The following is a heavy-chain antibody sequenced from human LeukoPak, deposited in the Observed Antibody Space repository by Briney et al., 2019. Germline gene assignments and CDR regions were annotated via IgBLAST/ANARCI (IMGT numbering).Heavy chain of an antibody. J-gene: IGHJ6*03. CDR2: IIPIFGTA. CDR3: AWSPLYDSSGYYKYYYYMDV. V-gene: IGHV1-69*13. CDR1: GGTFSSYA. D-gene: IGHD3-22*01. Sequence: ASEKVSCKASGGTFSSYAISWVRQAPGQGLEWMGGIIPIFGTANYAQKFQGRVTITADESTSTAYMELSSLRSEDTAVYYCAWSPLYDSSGYYKYYYYMDVWGKGTTVTISS.